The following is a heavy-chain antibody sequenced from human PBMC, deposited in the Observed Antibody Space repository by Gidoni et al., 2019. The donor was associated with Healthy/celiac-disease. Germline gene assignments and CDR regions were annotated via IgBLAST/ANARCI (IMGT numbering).Heavy chain of an antibody. CDR1: GYTLTEFS. CDR2: FDPEDGET. CDR3: ATRIAGTTHDAFDI. V-gene: IGHV1-24*01. J-gene: IGHJ3*02. D-gene: IGHD1-1*01. Sequence: QVQLVQSGAEVQKPGASVKVSCKVSGYTLTEFSMHWVRQAPGKGLEWMGGFDPEDGETIYAQKFQGRVTMTEDTSTDTAYMELSSLRSEDTAVYYCATRIAGTTHDAFDIWGQGTMVTVSS.